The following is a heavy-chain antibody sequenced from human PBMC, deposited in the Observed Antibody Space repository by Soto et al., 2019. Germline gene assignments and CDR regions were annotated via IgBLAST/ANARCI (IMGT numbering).Heavy chain of an antibody. CDR1: GASISRGGFH. Sequence: QLQLQESGPGLVKPSATLSLTCAVSGASISRGGFHWVWIPQPPGQGLEWIGSLYGGSTYYNPYVKSRVTISADTSKNQFSLRLSSVAAADTAVYYCARRGSGHTFDYWGQGTLVTVSS. CDR3: ARRGSGHTFDY. D-gene: IGHD3-10*01. CDR2: LYGGST. V-gene: IGHV4-39*01. J-gene: IGHJ4*02.